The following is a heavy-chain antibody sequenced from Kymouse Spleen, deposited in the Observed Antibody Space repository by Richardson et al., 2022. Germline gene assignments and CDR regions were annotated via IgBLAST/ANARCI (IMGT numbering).Heavy chain of an antibody. CDR3: ARGRIAALWYFDL. CDR1: GGSFSGYY. J-gene: IGHJ2*01. V-gene: IGHV4-34*01. Sequence: QVQLQQWGAGLLKPSETLSLTCAVYGGSFSGYYWSWIRQPPGKGLEWIGEINHSGSTNYNPSLKSRVTISVDTSKNQFSLKLSSVTAADTAVYYCARGRIAALWYFDLWGRGTLVTVSS. D-gene: IGHD6-6*01. CDR2: INHSGST.